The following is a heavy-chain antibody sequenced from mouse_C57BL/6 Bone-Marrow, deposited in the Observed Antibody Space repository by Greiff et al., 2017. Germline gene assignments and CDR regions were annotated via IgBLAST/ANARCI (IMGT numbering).Heavy chain of an antibody. V-gene: IGHV1-61*01. CDR2: IYPSDSDT. CDR3: ARDTRTAQATSYFDC. J-gene: IGHJ2*01. D-gene: IGHD3-2*02. CDR1: GYTFTSYW. Sequence: QVQLQQSGAELVRPGSSVKLSCKASGYTFTSYWMDWVQQRPGQGLEWIGNIYPSDSDTHYTHKFKDKATLTVDKSSSTAYMQLSSLTSEDTAVYDGARDTRTAQATSYFDCRGQGTTLTVSS.